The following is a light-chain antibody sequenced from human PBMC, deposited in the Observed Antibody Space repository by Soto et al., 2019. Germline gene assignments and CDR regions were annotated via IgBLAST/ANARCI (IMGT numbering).Light chain of an antibody. CDR3: SSFKGTNSFV. CDR2: EVS. V-gene: IGLV2-14*01. Sequence: QSVLTQPASVSGSPGQSITIACTGTSSDVGGYNYVSWFQQHPGKAPKLMISEVSNRPSGVSNRFSASKSGNTASLTISRLQSEDEATYYCSSFKGTNSFVFGTGTKVTVL. J-gene: IGLJ1*01. CDR1: SSDVGGYNY.